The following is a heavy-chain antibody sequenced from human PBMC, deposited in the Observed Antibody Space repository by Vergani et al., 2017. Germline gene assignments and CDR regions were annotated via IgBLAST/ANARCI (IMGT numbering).Heavy chain of an antibody. J-gene: IGHJ5*02. CDR2: ILGSGTA. D-gene: IGHD6-13*01. Sequence: QVQLQESGPGLVKPSQTLSLTCTVSGASMSRVCYYWTWIRPSAGKRLEWIGDILGSGTAHYKPSFQGRVRMSVPTTKNQFSLTRSAVNATDTAVYYCAGGSRAAGYSGPESWGQGTRGNGSS. CDR3: AGGSRAAGYSGPES. CDR1: GASMSRVCYY. V-gene: IGHV4-61*02.